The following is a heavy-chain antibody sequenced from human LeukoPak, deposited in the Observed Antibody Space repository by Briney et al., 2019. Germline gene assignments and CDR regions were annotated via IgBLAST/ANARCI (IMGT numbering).Heavy chain of an antibody. D-gene: IGHD2-21*02. CDR3: ARDRRGPYCGGDCYPSMVFQH. Sequence: GGSLRLSCAASGFTFSSYGMSWVRQAPGKGLEWVSVIGGRDGSTYYADSVKGRFTISGDNSKNTLYLQMNSLRAEDTAVYYCARDRRGPYCGGDCYPSMVFQHWGQGTLVTVSS. J-gene: IGHJ1*01. CDR2: IGGRDGST. V-gene: IGHV3-23*01. CDR1: GFTFSSYG.